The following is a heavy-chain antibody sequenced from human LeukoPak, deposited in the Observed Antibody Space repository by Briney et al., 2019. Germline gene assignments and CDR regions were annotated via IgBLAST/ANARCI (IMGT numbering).Heavy chain of an antibody. CDR1: GFTFSYYA. J-gene: IGHJ3*02. D-gene: IGHD4-23*01. CDR3: AREMNYGGTGSPVGFDI. Sequence: GGSLRLSCAASGFTFSYYALHWVRQAPGKGLEWVAVMSYDGSNKHYADSVKGRLTISRDNSKNTLYLEMNSLRAEDTALYYCAREMNYGGTGSPVGFDIWGQGTMVTVS. CDR2: MSYDGSNK. V-gene: IGHV3-30*04.